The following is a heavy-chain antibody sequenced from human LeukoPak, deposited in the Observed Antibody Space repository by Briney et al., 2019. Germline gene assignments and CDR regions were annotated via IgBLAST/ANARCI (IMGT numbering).Heavy chain of an antibody. D-gene: IGHD5-12*01. V-gene: IGHV3-30*04. Sequence: GGSLRLSCAASGFTFSSYAMHWVRQAPSKGLEWVAVISYDGSNKYYADSVKGRFTISGDNSKNTLYLQMNSLRAEDTAVYYCARDEGYSGIFDYWGQGTLVTVSS. CDR2: ISYDGSNK. CDR3: ARDEGYSGIFDY. J-gene: IGHJ4*02. CDR1: GFTFSSYA.